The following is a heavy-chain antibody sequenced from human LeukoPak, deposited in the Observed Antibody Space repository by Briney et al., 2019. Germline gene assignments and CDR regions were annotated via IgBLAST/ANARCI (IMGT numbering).Heavy chain of an antibody. J-gene: IGHJ3*01. D-gene: IGHD6-19*01. V-gene: IGHV3-23*01. CDR2: ISGSGETI. Sequence: GGSLRLSCAASGFTFSDYPMSWVRQAPGKGLEWVSVISGSGETIYYADSVEGRFTISRDNSRRTLYLQMNGLRADDTAVYYCAKDRTRGWYLGYDAFDVWGQGTMVTVSS. CDR3: AKDRTRGWYLGYDAFDV. CDR1: GFTFSDYP.